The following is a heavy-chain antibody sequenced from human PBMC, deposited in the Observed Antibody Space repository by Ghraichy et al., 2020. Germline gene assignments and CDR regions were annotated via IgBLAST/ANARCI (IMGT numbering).Heavy chain of an antibody. CDR3: AREGNGVVTAHWFDP. CDR2: IYYSGST. V-gene: IGHV4-31*03. J-gene: IGHJ5*02. CDR1: GGSISSGGYY. Sequence: TLSLTCTVSGGSISSGGYYWSWIRQHPGKGLEWIGYIYYSGSTYYNPSLKSRVTISVDTSKNQFSLKLSSVTAADTAVYYCAREGNGVVTAHWFDPWGQGTLVTVSS. D-gene: IGHD2-21*02.